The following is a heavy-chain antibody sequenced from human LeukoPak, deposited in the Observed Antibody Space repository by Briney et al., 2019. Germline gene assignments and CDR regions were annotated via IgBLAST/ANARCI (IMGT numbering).Heavy chain of an antibody. CDR1: DEPFSGYY. V-gene: IGHV4-34*01. Sequence: PSETLSLTCAVYDEPFSGYYWNWIRQSPGKGLEWIGEINHSGSTNYNPSLKSRVTISVDTSKNQFSLKLNSVTAADTAVYYCASRYFCSSTSCYTFDYWGQGTLVTVSS. J-gene: IGHJ4*02. CDR2: INHSGST. CDR3: ASRYFCSSTSCYTFDY. D-gene: IGHD2-2*02.